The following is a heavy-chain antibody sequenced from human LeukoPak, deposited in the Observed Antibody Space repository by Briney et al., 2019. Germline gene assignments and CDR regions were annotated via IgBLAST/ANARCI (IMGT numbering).Heavy chain of an antibody. CDR1: GFTFSSYW. V-gene: IGHV3-7*01. CDR3: ARDSYGSGIGY. Sequence: GGSLRPSCAASGFTFSSYWMTWVRQAPGKGLEWVANIKQDGSEKYYVDSVKGRFTISRDNAKNSLYLQMNSPRAEDTAVYYCARDSYGSGIGYWGQGTLVTVSS. J-gene: IGHJ4*02. D-gene: IGHD3-10*01. CDR2: IKQDGSEK.